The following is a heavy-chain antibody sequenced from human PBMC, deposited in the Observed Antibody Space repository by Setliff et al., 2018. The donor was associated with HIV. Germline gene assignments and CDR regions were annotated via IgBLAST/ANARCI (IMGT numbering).Heavy chain of an antibody. Sequence: SETLSLTCSVSGGSISSSNYYWGWLRQPPGKGLEWIGSVHSYGSVYYNPSLQSRVTVSVDTSKNQFSLKVNSVTAEDTAVYYCAREALSRDGYSYFDYWGQGTLVTVSS. CDR2: VHSYGSV. CDR3: AREALSRDGYSYFDY. CDR1: GGSISSSNYY. V-gene: IGHV4-39*02. D-gene: IGHD5-12*01. J-gene: IGHJ4*02.